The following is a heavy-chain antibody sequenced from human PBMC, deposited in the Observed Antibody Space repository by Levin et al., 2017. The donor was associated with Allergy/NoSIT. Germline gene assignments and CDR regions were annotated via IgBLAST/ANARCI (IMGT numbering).Heavy chain of an antibody. J-gene: IGHJ6*02. V-gene: IGHV3-48*01. Sequence: GESLKISCAASGFTFSSYSMNWVRQAPGKGLEWVSYISSSSSTIYYADSVKGRFTISRDNAKNSLYLQMNSLRAEDTAVYYCARDGPDIVVVPAAIRAYYYYGMDVWGQGTTVTVSS. CDR3: ARDGPDIVVVPAAIRAYYYYGMDV. D-gene: IGHD2-2*02. CDR2: ISSSSSTI. CDR1: GFTFSSYS.